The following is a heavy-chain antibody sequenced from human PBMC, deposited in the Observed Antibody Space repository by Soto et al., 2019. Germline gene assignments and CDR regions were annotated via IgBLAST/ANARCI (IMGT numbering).Heavy chain of an antibody. Sequence: TSETLSLTCTISGGPISNYYWSWIRQPPGKGLEWIGYIYYSGRTKYNPSLESRVTISVDTSRNQLSLKLSAVTAADTAVYYCARSPAGGTLTPYYYYGMDVWGQGTTVTVSS. CDR3: ARSPAGGTLTPYYYYGMDV. J-gene: IGHJ6*02. V-gene: IGHV4-59*01. CDR2: IYYSGRT. CDR1: GGPISNYY. D-gene: IGHD3-9*01.